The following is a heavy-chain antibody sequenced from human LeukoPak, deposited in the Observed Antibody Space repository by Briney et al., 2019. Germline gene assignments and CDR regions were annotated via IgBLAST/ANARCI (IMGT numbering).Heavy chain of an antibody. D-gene: IGHD4-17*01. V-gene: IGHV4-59*01. Sequence: SETLSLTCTVSGGSIRSYYWSWIRQPAGKGLEWIGYIYYSGSTNYNPSLKSRVTISVDTSKNQFSLKLSSVTAADTAVYYCARLSGYGDYVLDYWGQGTLVTVSS. CDR3: ARLSGYGDYVLDY. J-gene: IGHJ4*02. CDR1: GGSIRSYY. CDR2: IYYSGST.